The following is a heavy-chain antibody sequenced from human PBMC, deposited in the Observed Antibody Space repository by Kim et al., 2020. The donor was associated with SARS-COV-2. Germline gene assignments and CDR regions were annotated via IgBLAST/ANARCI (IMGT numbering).Heavy chain of an antibody. CDR3: ARDGGRNFDY. V-gene: IGHV3-30*01. CDR2: NK. Sequence: NKYDADSVKGRFTISRDNSKNTLYLQMNSLRVEDTAVEYCARDGGRNFDYWGQGTLVTVSS. J-gene: IGHJ4*02. D-gene: IGHD2-15*01.